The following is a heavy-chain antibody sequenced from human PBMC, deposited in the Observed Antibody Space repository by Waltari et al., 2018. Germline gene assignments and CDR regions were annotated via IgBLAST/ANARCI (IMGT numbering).Heavy chain of an antibody. CDR3: ASPYYYDSSGYYNPYYYYGMDV. CDR1: GGTFSSYA. CDR2: IIPIFGTA. J-gene: IGHJ6*02. Sequence: QFQLVQSGAEVKKPGSSVKVSCKASGGTFSSYAISWVRQAPGQGLAWLGRIIPIFGTANYAQKFQGRVTITADKSTSTAYMELSSLRSEDTAVYYCASPYYYDSSGYYNPYYYYGMDVWGQGTTVTVSS. V-gene: IGHV1-69*08. D-gene: IGHD3-22*01.